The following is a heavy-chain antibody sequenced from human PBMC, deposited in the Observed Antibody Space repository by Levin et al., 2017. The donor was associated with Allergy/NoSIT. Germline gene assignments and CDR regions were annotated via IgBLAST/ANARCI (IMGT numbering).Heavy chain of an antibody. D-gene: IGHD3-3*01. Sequence: GGSLRLSCAASGFSFATAWMAWLRQAPGKGPEWVGRITSKGAGETADYAAPVNGRFTISRDDSRNTLYLQMNSLKTEDTAVYYCATDDVWNYDHWTGYPYAFDFWGQGTMVTVSS. CDR2: ITSKGAGETA. CDR1: GFSFATAW. CDR3: ATDDVWNYDHWTGYPYAFDF. J-gene: IGHJ3*01. V-gene: IGHV3-15*01.